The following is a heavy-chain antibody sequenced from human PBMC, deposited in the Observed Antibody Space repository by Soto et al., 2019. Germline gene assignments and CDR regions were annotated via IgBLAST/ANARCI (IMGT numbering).Heavy chain of an antibody. CDR3: ERDGDSRSGWSGEDY. CDR1: GYTFTSYG. D-gene: IGHD6-19*01. CDR2: ISAYNGNT. J-gene: IGHJ4*02. Sequence: ASVKVSCKASGYTFTSYGISWVRQAPGQGLEWMGWISAYNGNTNYAQKLQGRVTMTTDTSTSTAYMELRSLRSDDTAVYYCERDGDSRSGWSGEDYWGQGTLVTVSS. V-gene: IGHV1-18*01.